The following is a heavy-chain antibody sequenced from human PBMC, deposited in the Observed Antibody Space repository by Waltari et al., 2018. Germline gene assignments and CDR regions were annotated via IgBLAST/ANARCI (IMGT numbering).Heavy chain of an antibody. J-gene: IGHJ4*02. V-gene: IGHV3-7*01. D-gene: IGHD6-13*01. Sequence: EVQLVESGGGLVQPGGSLRLSCAASGFTFSNNWMTWVRQAPGKGLEWVANINQDGSEKSSGESVKGRFTISRDNAKNSLYRQLNSLRADDTAVYYCTRGGDDSSWYWRNWGQGTLVTVSS. CDR2: INQDGSEK. CDR3: TRGGDDSSWYWRN. CDR1: GFTFSNNW.